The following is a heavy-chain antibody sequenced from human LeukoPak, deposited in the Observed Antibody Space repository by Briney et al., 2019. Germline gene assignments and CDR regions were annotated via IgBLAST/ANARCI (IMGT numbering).Heavy chain of an antibody. CDR1: GFTVSSNF. J-gene: IGHJ6*02. D-gene: IGHD3-22*01. Sequence: GGSLRLSCAAAGFTVSSNFMSWVRQAPGKGLEWVSVLYSGGSTYYAESVKGRFTISRDNSKNTLYIQLNSLRAEDTAVYYCARHDSSGYPGRLQGMVVWGQGPTVTASS. CDR2: LYSGGST. V-gene: IGHV3-66*04. CDR3: ARHDSSGYPGRLQGMVV.